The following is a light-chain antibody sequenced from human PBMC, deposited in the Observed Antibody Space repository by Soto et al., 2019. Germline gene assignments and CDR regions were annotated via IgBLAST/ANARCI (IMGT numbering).Light chain of an antibody. CDR3: SSYTSSSTYV. V-gene: IGLV2-14*01. CDR1: SSDVGGYNY. J-gene: IGLJ1*01. Sequence: QSALTQPASVSGSPGQSITISCNGTSSDVGGYNYVSWYQQHPGKAPKLMIYDVSNRPSGVSNRFSGSKSGNTASLTISGFQAEDEADYYCSSYTSSSTYVFGTGTKVTVL. CDR2: DVS.